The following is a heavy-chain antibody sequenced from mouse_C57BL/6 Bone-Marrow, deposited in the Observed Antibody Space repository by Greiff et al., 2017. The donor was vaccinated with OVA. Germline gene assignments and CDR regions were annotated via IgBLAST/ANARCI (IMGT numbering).Heavy chain of an antibody. CDR1: GFTFSSYG. V-gene: IGHV5-6*01. D-gene: IGHD1-1*01. CDR2: ISSGGSYT. J-gene: IGHJ1*03. CDR3: ARQGGFYLYWCFGV. Sequence: EVQLVESGGDLVKPGGSLKLSCAASGFTFSSYGMSWVRQTPDKRLEWVATISSGGSYTYYPDSVKGRFTISRDNAKNTLYLQMSSLKSEDTAMYYCARQGGFYLYWCFGVWGRGTTVTVSS.